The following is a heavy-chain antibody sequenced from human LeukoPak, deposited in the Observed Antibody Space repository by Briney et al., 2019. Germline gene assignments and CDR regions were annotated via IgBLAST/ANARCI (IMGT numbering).Heavy chain of an antibody. Sequence: PGGSLRLSCAASGFTFGSYAISWVRQAPGKGPEWVSGISGSGGITYFADSVKGRFIISRDNSKNTVYLQINNLRAEDTALYYCAKTRAGNSSGRDPGWPMDYWGQGTLVTVSS. CDR3: AKTRAGNSSGRDPGWPMDY. V-gene: IGHV3-23*01. J-gene: IGHJ4*02. CDR1: GFTFGSYA. CDR2: ISGSGGIT. D-gene: IGHD3-22*01.